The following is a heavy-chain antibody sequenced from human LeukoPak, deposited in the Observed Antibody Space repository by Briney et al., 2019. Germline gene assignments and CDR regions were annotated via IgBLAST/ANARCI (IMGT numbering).Heavy chain of an antibody. Sequence: SVKVSCKASGHTFSIYNMHWVRQAPGQGLEWMGRIIPILGIANYAQKFQGRVTITADKSTSTAYMELSSLRSEDTAVYYCAREQGMYSSSWYDYWGQGTLVTVSS. CDR1: GHTFSIYN. V-gene: IGHV1-69*04. D-gene: IGHD6-13*01. J-gene: IGHJ4*02. CDR3: AREQGMYSSSWYDY. CDR2: IIPILGIA.